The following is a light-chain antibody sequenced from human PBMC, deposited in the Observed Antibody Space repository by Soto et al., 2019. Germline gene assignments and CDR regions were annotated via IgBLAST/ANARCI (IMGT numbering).Light chain of an antibody. V-gene: IGLV2-14*01. CDR1: SSDVGGYNH. Sequence: QSALTQPASVSGSPGQSITISCTGTSSDVGGYNHVSWYQQHPGKAPKLMIYEVSNRPSGVSSRFSASKSGNTASLTISGLQAEDEADYYCCSYTGRITYVFGTGTKVTGL. J-gene: IGLJ1*01. CDR3: CSYTGRITYV. CDR2: EVS.